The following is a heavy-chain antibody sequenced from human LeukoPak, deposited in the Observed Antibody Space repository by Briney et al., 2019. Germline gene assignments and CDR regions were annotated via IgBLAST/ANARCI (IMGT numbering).Heavy chain of an antibody. CDR2: IIRIFGTA. D-gene: IGHD3-10*01. CDR3: AKEYGSGSYPADY. Sequence: ASVKVSCTASGGTFSSYAISWVRQAPGQGLEWMGGIIRIFGTANYAQKFQGRVTVTADKSTSTAYMELSSLRSEDTAVYYCAKEYGSGSYPADYWGQGTLVTVSS. CDR1: GGTFSSYA. J-gene: IGHJ4*02. V-gene: IGHV1-69*06.